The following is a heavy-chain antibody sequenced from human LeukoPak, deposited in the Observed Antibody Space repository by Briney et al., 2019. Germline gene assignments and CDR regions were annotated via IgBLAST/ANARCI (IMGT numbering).Heavy chain of an antibody. V-gene: IGHV1-18*01. CDR3: ARARRSGWYEGFDY. J-gene: IGHJ4*02. CDR2: ISAYNGNT. CDR1: GYTFTSYG. D-gene: IGHD6-19*01. Sequence: VASVKVSCKASGYTFTSYGISWVRQAPGQGLEGMGWISAYNGNTNYAQKLQGRVTMTTDTSTSTAYMELRSLRSDDTAVYYCARARRSGWYEGFDYWGQGTLVTVSS.